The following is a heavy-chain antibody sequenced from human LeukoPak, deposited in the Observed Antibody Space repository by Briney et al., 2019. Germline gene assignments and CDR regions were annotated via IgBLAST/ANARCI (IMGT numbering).Heavy chain of an antibody. CDR1: GLTFSSCS. V-gene: IGHV3-23*01. Sequence: GGSLRLSCAASGLTFSSCSMTWVRQAPGKGLEWVSCISGSGGDTYYADSVKGRFTISRDNSKNTLYLQLNSLRAEDTAIYYCANGRGPNTGPTLDYWGQGTLVTVSS. D-gene: IGHD2-15*01. CDR3: ANGRGPNTGPTLDY. CDR2: ISGSGGDT. J-gene: IGHJ4*02.